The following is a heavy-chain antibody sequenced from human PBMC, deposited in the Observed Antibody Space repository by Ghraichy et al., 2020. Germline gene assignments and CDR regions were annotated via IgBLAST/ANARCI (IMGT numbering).Heavy chain of an antibody. CDR1: GGSISSGSYY. CDR3: AREYSSGWQPFDY. Sequence: SETLSLTCTVSGGSISSGSYYWSWIRQSAGKGLEWIGRIYTSGSTNYNPSLKSRVTISVDTSKNQFSLKLSSVTAADTAVYYCAREYSSGWQPFDYWGQGTLVTVSS. J-gene: IGHJ4*02. D-gene: IGHD6-19*01. V-gene: IGHV4-61*02. CDR2: IYTSGST.